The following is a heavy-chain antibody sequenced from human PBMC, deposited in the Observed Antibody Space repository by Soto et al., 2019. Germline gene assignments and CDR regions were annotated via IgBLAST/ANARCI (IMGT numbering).Heavy chain of an antibody. J-gene: IGHJ4*02. CDR2: IYPSDSDT. D-gene: IGHD3-22*01. V-gene: IGHV5-51*01. CDR1: GYTFTSYW. CDR3: AMVNYYDSSGYPLGFDY. Sequence: GESLKISCKGSGYTFTSYWIGWVRQMPGKGLEWMGFIYPSDSDTRYSPSFQGQVTISADKSINTAYLQWSSLKASDTAMYYCAMVNYYDSSGYPLGFDYWGQGTLVTVSS.